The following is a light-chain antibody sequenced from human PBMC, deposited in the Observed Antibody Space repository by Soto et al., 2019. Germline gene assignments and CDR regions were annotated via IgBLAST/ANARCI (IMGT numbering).Light chain of an antibody. J-gene: IGKJ5*01. V-gene: IGKV3-11*01. CDR2: DAS. CDR3: QRGDT. Sequence: EIVLTQSPATLSLSPGERATLSCRASQSVSSNLAWYQQKPGQAPRLLIYDASNRATGIPARFSGSGSGTDFTLTHSSPGAEDFAVYYCQRGDTFGQGTILEIK. CDR1: QSVSSN.